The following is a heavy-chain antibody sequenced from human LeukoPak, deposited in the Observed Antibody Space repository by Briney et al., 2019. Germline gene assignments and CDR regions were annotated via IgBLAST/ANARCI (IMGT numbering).Heavy chain of an antibody. CDR3: ARHTPGRIVGANSGAFDM. V-gene: IGHV4-59*08. CDR1: GGSISSYY. Sequence: SETLSLTCTVSGGSISSYYWSWIRQPPGKGLKWIGYIYYSESTNYNPSLKSRVTISVVTSKNQFSLKLSSVTAADTAVYYCARHTPGRIVGANSGAFDMWGQGTMVTVSS. J-gene: IGHJ3*02. CDR2: IYYSEST. D-gene: IGHD1-26*01.